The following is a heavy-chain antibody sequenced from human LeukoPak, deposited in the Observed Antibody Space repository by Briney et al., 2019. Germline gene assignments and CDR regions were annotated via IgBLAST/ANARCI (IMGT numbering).Heavy chain of an antibody. Sequence: SETLSLTCNVSGGSITSNNYFWSWVRQPPGEGLEWIGYIRYNGGAYYNPSLQSRATMSVDTSKNQSSLRLSSVTAPDTAIYYCAREVIAPADSDAFDIWGQGTMVTVS. CDR2: IRYNGGA. D-gene: IGHD2-21*01. V-gene: IGHV4-30-4*01. CDR3: AREVIAPADSDAFDI. J-gene: IGHJ3*02. CDR1: GGSITSNNYF.